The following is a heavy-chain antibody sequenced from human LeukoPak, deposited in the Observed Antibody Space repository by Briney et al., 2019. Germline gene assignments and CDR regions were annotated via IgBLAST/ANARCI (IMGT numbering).Heavy chain of an antibody. CDR3: AMGYCSSTSCYMRGTDAFDI. V-gene: IGHV3-30*02. D-gene: IGHD2-2*02. CDR2: IRYDGSNK. J-gene: IGHJ3*02. CDR1: GFTFSSYG. Sequence: GGSLRLSCAASGFTFSSYGMHWVRQAPGKGLEWVAFIRYDGSNKYYADSVKGRFTISRDNSKNTLYLQMNSLRAEDTAVYYCAMGYCSSTSCYMRGTDAFDIWGQGTVVTVSS.